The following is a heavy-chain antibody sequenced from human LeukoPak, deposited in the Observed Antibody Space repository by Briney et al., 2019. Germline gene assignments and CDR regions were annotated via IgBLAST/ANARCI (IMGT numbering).Heavy chain of an antibody. CDR2: IYYSGST. J-gene: IGHJ4*02. D-gene: IGHD3-16*01. V-gene: IGHV4-39*02. CDR3: ARDNPFKYDYVN. Sequence: PSETLSLTCTVSGGSISSSSYYCGWIRQPPGKRLEWIGSIYYSGSTYYNPSLKSRVTISVDTSKNQFSLKLSSVTAADTAVYYCARDNPFKYDYVNWGQGTLVTVSS. CDR1: GGSISSSSYY.